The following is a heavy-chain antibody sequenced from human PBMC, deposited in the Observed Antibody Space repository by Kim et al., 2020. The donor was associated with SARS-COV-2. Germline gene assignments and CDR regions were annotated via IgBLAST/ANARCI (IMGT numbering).Heavy chain of an antibody. CDR3: ARRITMIRGVAVSGVDV. D-gene: IGHD3-10*01. J-gene: IGHJ6*02. CDR1: GFTFSDYA. Sequence: GGSLRLSCAASGFTFSDYAMTWVRQAPGRGLEWVSSITASGGSTYSADSVKGRFTISRDNSKNTMYVQMSSLRADDTAVYYCARRITMIRGVAVSGVDVWGQGTTVTVS. V-gene: IGHV3-23*01. CDR2: ITASGGST.